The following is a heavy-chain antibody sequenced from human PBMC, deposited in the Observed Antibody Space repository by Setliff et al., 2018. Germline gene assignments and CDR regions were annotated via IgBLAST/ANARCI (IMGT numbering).Heavy chain of an antibody. CDR2: INPGGGSA. V-gene: IGHV1-18*01. CDR3: ARSYDSGFYHQRDAYDI. D-gene: IGHD3-22*01. CDR1: GYPFTRYG. Sequence: GASVKVSCKASGYPFTRYGISWVRQAPGQGLEWMGIINPGGGSASIVQKFQGRITMTTDTTTSTSYMELRSLRSDDTAVYYCARSYDSGFYHQRDAYDIWGQGTMVTVSS. J-gene: IGHJ3*02.